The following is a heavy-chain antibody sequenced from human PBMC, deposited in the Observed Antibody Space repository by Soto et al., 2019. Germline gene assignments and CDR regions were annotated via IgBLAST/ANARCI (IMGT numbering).Heavy chain of an antibody. CDR1: GYNFSSQW. CDR2: VYPGDAET. V-gene: IGHV5-51*01. CDR3: AQSEVPEI. Sequence: GESLKISCKGSGYNFSSQWIAWVRQKPGKGLEWMGIVYPGDAETRYSPSFQGQVTMSADKSIDTAYLQWSSLKASDTAIYYCAQSEVPEIWGQGTMVTVSS. J-gene: IGHJ3*02.